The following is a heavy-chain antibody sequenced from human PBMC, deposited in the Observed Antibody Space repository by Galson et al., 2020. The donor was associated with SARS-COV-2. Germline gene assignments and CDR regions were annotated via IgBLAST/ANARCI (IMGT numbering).Heavy chain of an antibody. D-gene: IGHD3-16*01. CDR3: ARQGYDYVWGSPYY. J-gene: IGHJ4*02. Sequence: HRESLKISCKGSGYSFTSYWINWVRQMPGKGLEWMGRIDPSDSYTNYSPSFQGHVTISADKSISTAYLQWSSLKASDTAMYYCARQGYDYVWGSPYYWGQGTLVTVSS. V-gene: IGHV5-10-1*01. CDR2: IDPSDSYT. CDR1: GYSFTSYW.